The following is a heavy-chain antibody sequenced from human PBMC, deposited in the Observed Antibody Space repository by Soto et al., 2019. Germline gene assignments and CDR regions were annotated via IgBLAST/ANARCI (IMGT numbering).Heavy chain of an antibody. D-gene: IGHD6-6*01. CDR2: IDSRCRTI. Sequence: PGGSLRLSCAASGFNFSDYYMSWIRKAPGKGREWASYIDSRCRTISYADSVKGRFTISRDKAKNSLYLQMNSLRAEDTAVYYCARQAARNYFDFWGQGTPVTVSS. J-gene: IGHJ4*02. V-gene: IGHV3-11*01. CDR1: GFNFSDYY. CDR3: ARQAARNYFDF.